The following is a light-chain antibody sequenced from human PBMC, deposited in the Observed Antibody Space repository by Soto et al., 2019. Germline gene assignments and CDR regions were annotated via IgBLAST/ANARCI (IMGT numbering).Light chain of an antibody. V-gene: IGLV2-8*01. J-gene: IGLJ1*01. Sequence: QSVLTQPPSASGSPGQSVTISCTGTSSDVGGYNFVSWYQQQPGKAPKLIIYEVTQRPSGVPDRFSGSKSGSTASLTVSELQAEDEAEYYCSSYAGSNMGVFGTGTKVTV. CDR2: EVT. CDR3: SSYAGSNMGV. CDR1: SSDVGGYNF.